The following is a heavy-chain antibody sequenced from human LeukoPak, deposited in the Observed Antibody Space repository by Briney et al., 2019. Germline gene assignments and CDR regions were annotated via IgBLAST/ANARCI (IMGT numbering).Heavy chain of an antibody. J-gene: IGHJ4*02. CDR2: ISAYNGNT. D-gene: IGHD3-22*01. Sequence: ASVKVSCKASGYTFTSYGISWVRQAPRQGLEWMGWISAYNGNTNYAQKLQGRVTMTTDTSTSTAYMELRSLRSDDTAVYYCARRGYSDSSGYYYYWGQGTLVTVSS. CDR1: GYTFTSYG. V-gene: IGHV1-18*01. CDR3: ARRGYSDSSGYYYY.